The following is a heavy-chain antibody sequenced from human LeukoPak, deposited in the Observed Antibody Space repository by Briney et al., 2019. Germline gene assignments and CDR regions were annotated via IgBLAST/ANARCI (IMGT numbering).Heavy chain of an antibody. J-gene: IGHJ5*01. V-gene: IGHV3-74*01. Sequence: PGGSLRLSCAASGFTFSNYWMHWVRQAPGKGLVWVSRIKGDGSHTIYADSVKGRFTISRDSAKNTLYLQMKSLRAEDTAVYYCVRDWDHFDFDSWGQGTLVTVSS. CDR1: GFTFSNYW. CDR2: IKGDGSHT. D-gene: IGHD3-9*01. CDR3: VRDWDHFDFDS.